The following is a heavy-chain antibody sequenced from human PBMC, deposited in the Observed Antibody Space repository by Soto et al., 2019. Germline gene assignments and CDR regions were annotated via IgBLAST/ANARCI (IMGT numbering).Heavy chain of an antibody. D-gene: IGHD6-19*01. CDR3: ARDLAVGLVDY. CDR1: GYTFTIYG. Sequence: ASLKVSCKASGYTFTIYGISWVRQAPGQGLEWMGWISGHNGNTNYAQKLQGRVTMTTDTSTSTAYMELRSLRSDDTAVYYCARDLAVGLVDYWGQGTLVTVSS. CDR2: ISGHNGNT. J-gene: IGHJ4*02. V-gene: IGHV1-18*01.